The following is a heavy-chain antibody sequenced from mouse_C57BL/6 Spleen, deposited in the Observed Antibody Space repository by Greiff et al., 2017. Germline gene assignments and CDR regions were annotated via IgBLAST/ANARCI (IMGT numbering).Heavy chain of an antibody. V-gene: IGHV1-52*01. D-gene: IGHD1-3*01. J-gene: IGHJ2*01. Sequence: QVQLKQPGAELVRPASSVKLSCKASGYTFTSYWMHWVRQSPIQGLEWLGNIDPSDSETHYNQKFKNKATLTVDQSTRTFYMQISSLTYEEAAVYYGTRYNVASYFDYWGQGTTLTVSS. CDR2: IDPSDSET. CDR1: GYTFTSYW. CDR3: TRYNVASYFDY.